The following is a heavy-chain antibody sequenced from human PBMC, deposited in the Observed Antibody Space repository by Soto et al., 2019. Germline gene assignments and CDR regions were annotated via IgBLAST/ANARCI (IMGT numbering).Heavy chain of an antibody. D-gene: IGHD2-15*01. CDR1: GYTFTSYY. CDR3: ARDPGAGYCSGGSCLAVDY. CDR2: IIPIFGTA. Sequence: QVQLVQSGAEVKKPGASVKVSCKASGYTFTSYYMHWVRQAPGQGLEWMGGIIPIFGTANYAQKFQGRVTITADESTSTAYMELSSLRSEDTAVYYCARDPGAGYCSGGSCLAVDYWGQGTLVTVSS. J-gene: IGHJ4*02. V-gene: IGHV1-69*01.